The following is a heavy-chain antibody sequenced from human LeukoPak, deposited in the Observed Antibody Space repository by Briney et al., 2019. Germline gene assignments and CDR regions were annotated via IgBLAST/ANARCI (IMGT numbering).Heavy chain of an antibody. CDR2: MNPNSGNT. Sequence: GASVKVSCKASGYTFTSYDINWVRQATGQGLEWMGWMNPNSGNTGYAQKFQGRVTMTRNTSISTAYMELSSLRSEDTAVYYCARRAMVRGRGNWFDPWGQGTLVTVSS. D-gene: IGHD3-10*01. V-gene: IGHV1-8*01. J-gene: IGHJ5*02. CDR1: GYTFTSYD. CDR3: ARRAMVRGRGNWFDP.